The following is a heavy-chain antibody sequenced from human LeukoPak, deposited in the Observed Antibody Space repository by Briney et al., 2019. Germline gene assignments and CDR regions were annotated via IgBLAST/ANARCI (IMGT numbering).Heavy chain of an antibody. CDR1: GGSISSYY. Sequence: SETLSLTCTVSGGSISSYYWSWIRQPAGKGLEWIGRIYTSGSTNYNPSLKSRVTMSVDTSKNQFSLKLSSVTAADTAVYYCARGSTYYYDSSGYAYNWFDPWGQGTLVTVSS. CDR2: IYTSGST. D-gene: IGHD3-22*01. J-gene: IGHJ5*02. CDR3: ARGSTYYYDSSGYAYNWFDP. V-gene: IGHV4-4*07.